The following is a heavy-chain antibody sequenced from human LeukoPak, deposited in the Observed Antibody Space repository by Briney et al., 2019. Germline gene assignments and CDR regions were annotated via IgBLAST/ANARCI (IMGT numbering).Heavy chain of an antibody. J-gene: IGHJ4*02. V-gene: IGHV3-20*04. CDR2: INWNGGST. Sequence: PGGSLRLSCAASGFTFDGYGMSWVRHAPGKGLEWVSGINWNGGSTGYADSVKGRFTISRDNAKNSLYLQMNSLRAEDTALYYCAREDFIKGELATFDYWGQGTLVTVSS. CDR1: GFTFDGYG. CDR3: AREDFIKGELATFDY. D-gene: IGHD1-26*01.